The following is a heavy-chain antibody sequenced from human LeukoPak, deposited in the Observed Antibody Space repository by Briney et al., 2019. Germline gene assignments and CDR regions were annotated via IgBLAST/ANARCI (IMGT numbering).Heavy chain of an antibody. CDR3: ARQPSLSYCSSATCWFDT. D-gene: IGHD2-2*01. CDR2: IFYSGTT. V-gene: IGHV4-39*01. J-gene: IGHJ5*02. CDR1: GGSISSYY. Sequence: SETLSLTCTVSGGSISSYYWGWIRQPPGKGLEWIGSIFYSGTTYYNPSLKSRVTISVDTSKNHFSLNLKSVTAADTAVYYCARQPSLSYCSSATCWFDTWGPGTLVTVSS.